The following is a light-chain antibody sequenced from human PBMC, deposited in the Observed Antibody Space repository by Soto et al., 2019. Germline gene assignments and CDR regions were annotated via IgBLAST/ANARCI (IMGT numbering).Light chain of an antibody. CDR3: QQDYNLPFT. Sequence: EIVLTQSAATLSLSPGKSATLSCRASQSIDSNYLSWYQQKPGQAPRLIISGASTRATGTPARFSGSGSGTDITLTISSLQPEDFAVYYCQQDYNLPFTFGQGTRLEIK. CDR1: QSIDSNY. V-gene: IGKV3D-7*01. CDR2: GAS. J-gene: IGKJ5*01.